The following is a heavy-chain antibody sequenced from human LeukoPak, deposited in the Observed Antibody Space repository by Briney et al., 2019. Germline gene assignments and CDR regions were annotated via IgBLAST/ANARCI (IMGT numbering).Heavy chain of an antibody. J-gene: IGHJ5*02. V-gene: IGHV4-4*07. CDR2: IYTSGST. CDR3: ARSLEEMATISGGNWFDP. CDR1: GGSISSYY. Sequence: SETLSLTCTVSGGSISSYYWSWIRQPAGKGLEWIGRIYTSGSTNYNPSLKSRVTMSVDTSKNQFSLKLSSVTAADTAVYYCARSLEEMATISGGNWFDPWGQGTLVTVSS. D-gene: IGHD5-12*01.